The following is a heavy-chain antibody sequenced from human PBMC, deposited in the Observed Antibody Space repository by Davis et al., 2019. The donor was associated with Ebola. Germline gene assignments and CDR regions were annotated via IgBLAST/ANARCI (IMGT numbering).Heavy chain of an antibody. Sequence: GESLKISCKGSGYSFTSYWIGWVRQMPGKGLEWMGIVYPGDSDPVYSPSFQGQVTISADKSISTAYLQWSSLEASDTAMYYCARHGTYYDSSGIDYWGEGTLVTVSS. D-gene: IGHD3-22*01. CDR2: VYPGDSDP. CDR1: GYSFTSYW. CDR3: ARHGTYYDSSGIDY. J-gene: IGHJ4*02. V-gene: IGHV5-51*01.